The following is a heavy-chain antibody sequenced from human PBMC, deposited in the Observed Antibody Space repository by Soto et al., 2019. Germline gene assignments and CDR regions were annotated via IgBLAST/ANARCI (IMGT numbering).Heavy chain of an antibody. D-gene: IGHD4-17*01. CDR1: GGSISSYY. J-gene: IGHJ6*02. CDR3: ARGGSYYGDYVFYYYGMDV. Sequence: PSETLSLTCTVSGGSISSYYWSWIRQPSGKGLEWIGYIYYSGSTNYNPSLKSRVTISVDTSKNQFSLKLSSVTAADTAVYYCARGGSYYGDYVFYYYGMDVWGQGTTVTVSS. V-gene: IGHV4-59*01. CDR2: IYYSGST.